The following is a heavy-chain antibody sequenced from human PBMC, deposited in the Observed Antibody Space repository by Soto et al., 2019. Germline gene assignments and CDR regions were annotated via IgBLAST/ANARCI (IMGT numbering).Heavy chain of an antibody. D-gene: IGHD6-6*01. CDR1: GFTFSSYG. J-gene: IGHJ4*02. V-gene: IGHV3-30*18. CDR2: ISYDGSNK. CDR3: AKVGGRSSAPLVDY. Sequence: GGSLRLSCAASGFTFSSYGMHWVRQAPGKGQEWVAVISYDGSNKYYADSVKGRFTISRDNSKNTLYLQMNSLRAEDTAVYYCAKVGGRSSAPLVDYWGQGTLVTVSS.